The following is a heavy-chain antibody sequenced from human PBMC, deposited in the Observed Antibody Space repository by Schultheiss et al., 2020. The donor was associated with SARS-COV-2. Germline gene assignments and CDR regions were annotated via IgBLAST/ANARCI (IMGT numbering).Heavy chain of an antibody. D-gene: IGHD3-9*01. CDR3: ASVGFYDILTGYFSYYYGMDV. J-gene: IGHJ6*02. Sequence: GGSLRLSCAASGFTFSSYAMHWVRQAPGKGLEWVSGINWNGDSTGFADSVKGRFTISRDNAKNSLYLQMNSLRAEDTAVYYCASVGFYDILTGYFSYYYGMDVWGQGTTVTVAS. V-gene: IGHV3-20*04. CDR1: GFTFSSYA. CDR2: INWNGDST.